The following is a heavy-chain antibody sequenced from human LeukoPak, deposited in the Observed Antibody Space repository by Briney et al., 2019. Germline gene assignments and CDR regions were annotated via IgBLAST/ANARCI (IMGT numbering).Heavy chain of an antibody. J-gene: IGHJ4*02. Sequence: SETLSLTCTVSGGSISSYYWSWIRQPPGKGLEWIGYIYYSGSTNYNPSPKSRVTISVDTSKNQFSLKLSSVTAADTAVYYCARVLVYDILTGYYFDYWGQGTLVTVSS. D-gene: IGHD3-9*01. V-gene: IGHV4-59*01. CDR1: GGSISSYY. CDR2: IYYSGST. CDR3: ARVLVYDILTGYYFDY.